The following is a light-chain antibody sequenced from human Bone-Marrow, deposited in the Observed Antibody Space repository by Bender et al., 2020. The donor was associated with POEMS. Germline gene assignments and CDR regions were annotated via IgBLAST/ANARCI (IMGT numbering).Light chain of an antibody. CDR1: SSDVGGYNY. V-gene: IGLV2-8*01. J-gene: IGLJ2*01. CDR3: SSYAGSTVV. Sequence: QSALTQPDSVSGSPGQSVTISCTGTSSDVGGYNYVSWYQQHPGKAPKLMIYEVSKRPSGVPDRFSGSKSGNTASLTVSGLQAEDEADYYCSSYAGSTVVFGGGTKLTVL. CDR2: EVS.